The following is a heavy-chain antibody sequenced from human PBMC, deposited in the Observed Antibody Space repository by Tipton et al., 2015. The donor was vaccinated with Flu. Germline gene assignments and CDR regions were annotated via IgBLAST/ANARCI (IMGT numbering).Heavy chain of an antibody. Sequence: TLSLTCAVSGYSISSGYYWGWIRQPPGKGLEWIGSIYHSGSTYYNPSLKSRVTISVDTSKNQFSLKLSSVTAADTAVYYCARRRIAARPYELDLYFDLWGRGTLVTVSS. D-gene: IGHD6-6*01. J-gene: IGHJ2*01. CDR1: GYSISSGYY. CDR3: ARRRIAARPYELDLYFDL. V-gene: IGHV4-38-2*01. CDR2: IYHSGST.